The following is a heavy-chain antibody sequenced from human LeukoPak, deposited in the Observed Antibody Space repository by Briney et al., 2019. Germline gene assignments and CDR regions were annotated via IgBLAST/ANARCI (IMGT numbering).Heavy chain of an antibody. CDR2: IYYSGST. D-gene: IGHD2-15*01. Sequence: SETLSLTCTVSVDSFNNYYWTWIRQPPGKGLECIAYIYYSGSTNYNPSLKSRVTISIDTSKNQFSLKLTSVTAADTAVYYCARGRGGYYFDYWGQGTLVTVSS. J-gene: IGHJ4*02. CDR1: VDSFNNYY. CDR3: ARGRGGYYFDY. V-gene: IGHV4-59*01.